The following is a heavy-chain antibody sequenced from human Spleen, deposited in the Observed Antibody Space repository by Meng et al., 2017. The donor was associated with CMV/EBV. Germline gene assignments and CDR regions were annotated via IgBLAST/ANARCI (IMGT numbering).Heavy chain of an antibody. V-gene: IGHV3-15*01. Sequence: GESLKISCVASGFTFSNYAMSWVRQAPGKGLEWVGRIKSKTDGGTTDYAAPVKGRFTISRDDSKNTLYLQMNSLKTEDTAVYYCTTNWNDYYYYGMDVWGQGTTVTVSS. J-gene: IGHJ6*02. CDR2: IKSKTDGGTT. CDR3: TTNWNDYYYYGMDV. D-gene: IGHD1-1*01. CDR1: GFTFSNYA.